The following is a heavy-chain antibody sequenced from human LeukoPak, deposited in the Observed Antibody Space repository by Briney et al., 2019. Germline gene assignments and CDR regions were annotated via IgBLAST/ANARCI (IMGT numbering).Heavy chain of an antibody. J-gene: IGHJ3*02. CDR1: GYTFTSCY. V-gene: IGHV1-69*13. CDR3: ARAIFGVANDAFDI. D-gene: IGHD3-3*01. Sequence: SVKVSCKASGYTFTSCYMHWVRQAPGQGLEWMGGIIPIFGTANYAQKFQGRVTITADESTSTAYMELSSLRSEDTAVYYCARAIFGVANDAFDIWGQGTMVTVSS. CDR2: IIPIFGTA.